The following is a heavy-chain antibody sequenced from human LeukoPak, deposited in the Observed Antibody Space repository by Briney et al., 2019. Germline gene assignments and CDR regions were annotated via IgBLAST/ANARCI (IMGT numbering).Heavy chain of an antibody. D-gene: IGHD3-10*01. CDR1: GYTFTGYY. J-gene: IGHJ4*02. CDR2: INPNSGGT. CDR3: ARKRYGSGSPGDY. Sequence: ASVKVSCKASGYTFTGYYMHWLRQAPGQGLEWMGWINPNSGGTNYAQKFQGRVTMTRDTSISTAYMELSRLRSDDTAVYYCARKRYGSGSPGDYWGQGTLVTVSS. V-gene: IGHV1-2*02.